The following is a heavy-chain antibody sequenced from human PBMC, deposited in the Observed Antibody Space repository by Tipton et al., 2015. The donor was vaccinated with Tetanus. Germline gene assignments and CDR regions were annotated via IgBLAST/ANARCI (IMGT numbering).Heavy chain of an antibody. CDR1: GFRFSYSG. CDR3: AKEFQRARIRFFDS. Sequence: LSLTCAASGFRFSYSGMHWVRQAPGKGLEWLAVIPFDGRNERYADSVKGRFIISRDNSKNTLYLQMNSLRPEETAVYYCAKEFQRARIRFFDSWGQGTQVTASS. D-gene: IGHD2-15*01. CDR2: IPFDGRNE. J-gene: IGHJ4*02. V-gene: IGHV3-30*18.